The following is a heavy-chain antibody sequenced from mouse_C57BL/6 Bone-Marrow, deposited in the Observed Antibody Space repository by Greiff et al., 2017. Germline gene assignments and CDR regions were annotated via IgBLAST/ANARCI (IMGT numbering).Heavy chain of an antibody. CDR1: GYSITSGYY. J-gene: IGHJ1*03. CDR3: ARDDDYDGNWYFDV. CDR2: ISYDGSN. V-gene: IGHV3-6*01. D-gene: IGHD2-4*01. Sequence: EVQVVESGPGLVKPSQSLSLTCSVTGYSITSGYYWNWIRQFPGNKLEWMGYISYDGSNNYNPSLKNRISITRDTSKNPFFLKLNSLTTEDTATYYCARDDDYDGNWYFDVWGTGTTVTVSS.